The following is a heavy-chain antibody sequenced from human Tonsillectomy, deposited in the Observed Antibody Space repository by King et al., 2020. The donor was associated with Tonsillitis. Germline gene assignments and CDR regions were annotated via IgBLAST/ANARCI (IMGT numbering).Heavy chain of an antibody. V-gene: IGHV1-2*02. D-gene: IGHD3-22*01. CDR1: GYTFTTCY. J-gene: IGHJ3*02. CDR3: ARDYYDSNGGAFDI. CDR2: INPNSGGT. Sequence: VQLVESGAEVKKPGASVKVSCKASGYTFTTCYMHWVRQAPGQGPEWMGWINPNSGGTNYAQKFQGRVTMTRDTSLSTAYMELSRLRSDDTAVYYCARDYYDSNGGAFDIWGHGTMVTVSS.